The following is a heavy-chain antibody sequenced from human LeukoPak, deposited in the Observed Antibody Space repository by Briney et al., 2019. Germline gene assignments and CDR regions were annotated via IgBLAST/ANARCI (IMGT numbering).Heavy chain of an antibody. CDR2: ISGSGGST. J-gene: IGHJ4*02. CDR3: GKGPYDYVWGSQLDY. CDR1: GFTFSSYA. V-gene: IGHV3-23*01. D-gene: IGHD3-16*01. Sequence: GGSLRLSCVASGFTFSSYAVSWVRQAPGKGLEWVSGISGSGGSTYYADSVKGRFTISRDNSKNTLYLQMNSLRAEDTAVYYCGKGPYDYVWGSQLDYWGQGTLVTVSS.